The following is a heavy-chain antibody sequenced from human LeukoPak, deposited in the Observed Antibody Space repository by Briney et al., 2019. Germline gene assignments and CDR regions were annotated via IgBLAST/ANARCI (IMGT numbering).Heavy chain of an antibody. CDR1: GYSFTTYW. D-gene: IGHD3-22*01. CDR3: ARHVKDYYDSVGYYYVSY. J-gene: IGHJ4*02. Sequence: GESLKISCKGSGYSFTTYWIGWVRQMPGKGLEWMGIIYPGDSDTRYSPSFRGQVTISADKSISTAYLQWSSLKASDTAMYYCARHVKDYYDSVGYYYVSYWGQGTLVTVSS. CDR2: IYPGDSDT. V-gene: IGHV5-51*01.